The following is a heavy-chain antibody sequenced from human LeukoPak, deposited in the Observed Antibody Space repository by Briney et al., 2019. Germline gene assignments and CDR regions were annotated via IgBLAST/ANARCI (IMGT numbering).Heavy chain of an antibody. CDR2: ISGSGGST. CDR3: AKGGGYYGEYDY. D-gene: IGHD3-22*01. V-gene: IGHV3-23*01. J-gene: IGHJ4*02. CDR1: GFTFGDYA. Sequence: SGGSLRLSCTASGFTFGDYAMSWFRQAPGKGLEWVSAISGSGGSTYYADSVKGRFTISRDNSKNTLYLQMNSLRAEDTAVYYCAKGGGYYGEYDYWGQGTLVTVSS.